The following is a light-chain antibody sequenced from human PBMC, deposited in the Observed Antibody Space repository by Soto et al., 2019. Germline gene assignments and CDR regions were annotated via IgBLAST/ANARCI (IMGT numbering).Light chain of an antibody. CDR3: QQYSSLIT. J-gene: IGKJ5*01. V-gene: IGKV1-27*01. Sequence: DIQLTQSPSSLSASVGDRVTITCRASQGMGNFLAWYQQKPGKVPKLLISAASSLQSGLPARLSGRGSGTDFTLTSTSLQPEDVASYYYQQYSSLITFGQGTRLEI. CDR2: AAS. CDR1: QGMGNF.